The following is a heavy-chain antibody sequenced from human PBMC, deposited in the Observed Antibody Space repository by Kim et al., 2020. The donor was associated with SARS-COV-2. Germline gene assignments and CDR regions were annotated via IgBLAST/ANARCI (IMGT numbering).Heavy chain of an antibody. J-gene: IGHJ4*02. D-gene: IGHD3-3*01. V-gene: IGHV1-3*01. CDR3: ARDRYYDFWSGYYDY. Sequence: KFQGRVTITRDTSASTAYMGLSSLRSEDTAVYYCARDRYYDFWSGYYDYWGQGTLVTVSS.